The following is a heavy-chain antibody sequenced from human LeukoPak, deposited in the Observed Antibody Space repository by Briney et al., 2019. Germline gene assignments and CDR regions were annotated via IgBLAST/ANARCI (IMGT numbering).Heavy chain of an antibody. CDR3: ARVQGSSGPGIFEY. J-gene: IGHJ4*02. V-gene: IGHV3-7*01. CDR2: IKQDGSEK. CDR1: GFTFSNYW. D-gene: IGHD6-19*01. Sequence: GGSLRLSCAASGFTFSNYWMSWVRQAPGKGLEWEANIKQDGSEKFYVDSVKGRLTISRDNAKNSLYLQMNSLRVEDTAAYYCARVQGSSGPGIFEYWGKGTLVTVSS.